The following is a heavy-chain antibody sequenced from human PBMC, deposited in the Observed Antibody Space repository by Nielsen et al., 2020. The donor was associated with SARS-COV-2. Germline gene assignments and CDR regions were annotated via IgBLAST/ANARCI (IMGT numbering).Heavy chain of an antibody. Sequence: ASVKVSCKASGYTFTDYYIHWVRQAPGQGLEWMGRINPYSGGTNYAQKFQGTVTMTRDASISTVYMELTSDDTAVHYCARARATIFGLVMSYGMDVWGQGTTVTVSS. J-gene: IGHJ6*02. D-gene: IGHD3/OR15-3a*01. CDR1: GYTFTDYY. CDR2: INPYSGGT. V-gene: IGHV1-2*06. CDR3: ARARATIFGLVMSYGMDV.